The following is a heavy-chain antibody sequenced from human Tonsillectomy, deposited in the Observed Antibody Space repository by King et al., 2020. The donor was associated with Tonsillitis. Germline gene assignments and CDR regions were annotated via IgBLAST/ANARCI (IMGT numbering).Heavy chain of an antibody. J-gene: IGHJ4*02. CDR2: IYYSGST. CDR3: AVWFSPPPSSIPVDY. CDR1: GGSISSSSYY. D-gene: IGHD2/OR15-2a*01. V-gene: IGHV4-39*01. Sequence: QLQESGPGLVKPSETLSLTCTVSGGSISSSSYYWGWIRQPPGKGLEWIGSIYYSGSTYYNPSLKSRVTISVDTSKNQFSLKLSSVTAADTAVYYCAVWFSPPPSSIPVDYWGQGTLATVSS.